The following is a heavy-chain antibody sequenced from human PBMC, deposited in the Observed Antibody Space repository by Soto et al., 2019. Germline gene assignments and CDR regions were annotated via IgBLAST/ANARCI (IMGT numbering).Heavy chain of an antibody. CDR2: IDDSGTET. J-gene: IGHJ4*02. V-gene: IGHV3-23*01. CDR1: GFTFTSYA. Sequence: GGSLRLSCAASGFTFTSYAMSWVRQVPGKGLDWVSTIDDSGTETHYADSVKGRFSISRDNSQNTVYLQMKSLRAADTAIYYCAKIWHSRGHRMYRGQGSLVTGSS. CDR3: AKIWHSRGHRMY. D-gene: IGHD3-22*01.